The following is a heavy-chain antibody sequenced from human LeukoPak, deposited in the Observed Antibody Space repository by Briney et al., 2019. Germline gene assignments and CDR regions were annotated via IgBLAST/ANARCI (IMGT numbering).Heavy chain of an antibody. CDR3: ARDMYSMSSARGAY. CDR2: INGDGSST. Sequence: GGTLSLSCAASGFTFSDYWLHWVRQAPGPGLVWVARINGDGSSTTYVESVRGRFTISRDNAKKTLNLQMNSLRAEDAAVYCCARDMYSMSSARGAYWGQGSLVTVSS. J-gene: IGHJ4*02. CDR1: GFTFSDYW. D-gene: IGHD3-10*01. V-gene: IGHV3-74*01.